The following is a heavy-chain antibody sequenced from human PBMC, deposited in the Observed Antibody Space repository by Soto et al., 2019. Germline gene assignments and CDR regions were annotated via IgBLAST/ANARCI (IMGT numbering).Heavy chain of an antibody. CDR1: GFTFSSYA. CDR2: ISGSGGST. V-gene: IGHV3-23*01. Sequence: GGSLRLSCAASGFTFSSYAMSWVRQAPGKGLEWVSAISGSGGSTYYADSVKGRFTISRDNSKNTLYLQMNSLRAEDTAVYYCAKFKTLYDFWSGYRANYYYYGMVVWGQGTTVTVSS. J-gene: IGHJ6*02. D-gene: IGHD3-3*01. CDR3: AKFKTLYDFWSGYRANYYYYGMVV.